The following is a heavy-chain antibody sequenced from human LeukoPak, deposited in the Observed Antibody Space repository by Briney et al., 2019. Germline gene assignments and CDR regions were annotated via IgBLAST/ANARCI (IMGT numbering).Heavy chain of an antibody. CDR2: IYPGDSDA. J-gene: IGHJ4*02. D-gene: IGHD2-2*01. CDR1: GYSFTGYW. CDR3: VRHYIYQKIDY. Sequence: GESLKISCQGSGYSFTGYWIGWVRQKPGKGLEWMAIIYPGDSDAKYSPSFQGQVIISADKSINIAYLQWGSLKASDTAMYYCVRHYIYQKIDYWGQGTLVTVSS. V-gene: IGHV5-51*01.